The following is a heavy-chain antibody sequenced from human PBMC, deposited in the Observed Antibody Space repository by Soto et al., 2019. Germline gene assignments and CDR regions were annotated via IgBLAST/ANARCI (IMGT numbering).Heavy chain of an antibody. CDR3: ARDRHRVAFDI. J-gene: IGHJ3*02. Sequence: EVQVVESGGGLVQPGGSLRLSCAASGFTVNANYMSWVRQAPGKGLEWVSVIYSDHSGGSTYYADSVRGRFSISRDYSKDTVYLQMNSLRAEDTVVYYCARDRHRVAFDIWGQGTMVSVSS. CDR1: GFTVNANY. V-gene: IGHV3-66*01. CDR2: IYSDHSGGST.